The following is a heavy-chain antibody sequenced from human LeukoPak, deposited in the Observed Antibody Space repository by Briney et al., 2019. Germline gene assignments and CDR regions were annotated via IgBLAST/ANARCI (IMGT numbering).Heavy chain of an antibody. Sequence: PSETLSLTCIVSGGSISGYYWSWIRQPAGKGLEWTGHTDTSGHTNYNSSLMSRVTMSVDTSKNQFSLRLTSVTAADTAVYYCARHWSHSVAQFGRSYWFDPWGQGTLVTVSS. CDR3: ARHWSHSVAQFGRSYWFDP. CDR2: TDTSGHT. V-gene: IGHV4-4*07. D-gene: IGHD2-15*01. CDR1: GGSISGYY. J-gene: IGHJ5*02.